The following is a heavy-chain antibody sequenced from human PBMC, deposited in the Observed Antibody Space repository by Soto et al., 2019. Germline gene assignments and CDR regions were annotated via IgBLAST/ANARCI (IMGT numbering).Heavy chain of an antibody. V-gene: IGHV3-7*05. D-gene: IGHD5-18*01. CDR3: ARDPGYSYGFTNFDY. CDR2: IKQDGSEK. CDR1: GFTFSSYW. Sequence: GGSLRLSCAASGFTFSSYWMSWVRQAPGKGLEWVANIKQDGSEKYYVDSVKGRFTISRDNAKNSLYLQMNSLRAEDTAVYYCARDPGYSYGFTNFDYWGQGTLVTVSS. J-gene: IGHJ4*02.